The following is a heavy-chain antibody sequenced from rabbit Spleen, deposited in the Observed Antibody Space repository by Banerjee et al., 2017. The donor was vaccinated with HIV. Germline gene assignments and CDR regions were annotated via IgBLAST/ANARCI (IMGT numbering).Heavy chain of an antibody. D-gene: IGHD6-1*01. CDR3: ARVESNAYRV. Sequence: QSLEESGGDLVKPGASLTLTCKASGFSFSGGYFMCWVRQAPGKGLEWIASIYSSSGSTYYANWAKGRLTISKTSSTTVTLQMTSLTAADTATYFCARVESNAYRVWGPGTLVTVS. J-gene: IGHJ4*01. CDR1: GFSFSGGYF. V-gene: IGHV1S40*01. CDR2: IYSSSGST.